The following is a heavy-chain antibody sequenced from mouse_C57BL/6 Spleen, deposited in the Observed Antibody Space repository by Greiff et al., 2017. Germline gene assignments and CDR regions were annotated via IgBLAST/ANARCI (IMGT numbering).Heavy chain of an antibody. V-gene: IGHV1-69*01. CDR1: GYTFTSYW. CDR3: ARVSSPYWYFDV. CDR2: IDPSDSYT. J-gene: IGHJ1*03. Sequence: QVQLQQPGTELVKPGASVKLSCKASGYTFTSYWMHRVKQRPGQGLEWIGEIDPSDSYTNYNQKFKGKSTLTVDKSSSTAYMQLSSLTSEDSAVYYCARVSSPYWYFDVWGTGTTVTVSS. D-gene: IGHD1-1*01.